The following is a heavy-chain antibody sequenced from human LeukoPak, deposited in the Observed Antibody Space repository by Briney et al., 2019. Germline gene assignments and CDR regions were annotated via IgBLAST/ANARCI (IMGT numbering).Heavy chain of an antibody. J-gene: IGHJ4*02. D-gene: IGHD1-26*01. V-gene: IGHV4-39*01. CDR2: IYYSGST. Sequence: SETLSLTCTVSGGSISSSSYYWGWIRQPPGKGLEWIGSIYYSGSTYYNPSLKSRVTISVDTSKNQFSLMLSSVTAADTAVYYCASRIVGATGFDYWGQGTLVTVSS. CDR3: ASRIVGATGFDY. CDR1: GGSISSSSYY.